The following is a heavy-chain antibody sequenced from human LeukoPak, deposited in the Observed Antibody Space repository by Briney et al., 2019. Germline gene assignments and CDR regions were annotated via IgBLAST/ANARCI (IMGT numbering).Heavy chain of an antibody. CDR3: AARGYSGYDWSL. Sequence: SVKVSCKASGGTFSSYAISWVRQAPGQGLEWMGGIIPIFGTANYAQKFQGRVTITADESTSTAYMELSSLRSEDTAVYYCAARGYSGYDWSLWGQGTLVTVSS. CDR2: IIPIFGTA. D-gene: IGHD5-12*01. V-gene: IGHV1-69*13. CDR1: GGTFSSYA. J-gene: IGHJ4*02.